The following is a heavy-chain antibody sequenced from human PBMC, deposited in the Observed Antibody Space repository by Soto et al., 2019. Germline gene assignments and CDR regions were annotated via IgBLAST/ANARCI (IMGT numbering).Heavy chain of an antibody. D-gene: IGHD6-19*01. Sequence: QVQLVESGGVLVKPGGSLRLSCAVSGFTFSDNYMSWIRQAPGKGLEWVSYISGGGSTTHYADSVKGRFTISRDNAKNSLYLQMNNLRVVDTAVYYCARGAKPYSSGRDVLDIWGQGTMVTVSS. J-gene: IGHJ3*02. CDR1: GFTFSDNY. CDR3: ARGAKPYSSGRDVLDI. CDR2: ISGGGSTT. V-gene: IGHV3-11*01.